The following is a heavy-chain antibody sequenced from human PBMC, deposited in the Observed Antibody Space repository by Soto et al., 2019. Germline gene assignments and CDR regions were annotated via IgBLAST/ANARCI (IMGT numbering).Heavy chain of an antibody. D-gene: IGHD3-16*01. Sequence: SETLSLTCFVSGGSVTSHHWSWLRQFPGQRLEWNAYTSYTVNTNYNPSRQCRDTICVDTSKNQLSLRVTSVTAADTAVYYCARGFGRSHFDYWGQGTLVTVSS. CDR3: ARGFGRSHFDY. V-gene: IGHV4-59*08. CDR1: GGSVTSHH. CDR2: TSYTVNT. J-gene: IGHJ4*02.